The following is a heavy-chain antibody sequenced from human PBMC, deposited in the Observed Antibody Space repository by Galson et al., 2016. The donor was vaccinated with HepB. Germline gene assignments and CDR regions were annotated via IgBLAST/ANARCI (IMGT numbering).Heavy chain of an antibody. CDR3: TRGDGFWAAWNN. CDR2: INPSGGSP. J-gene: IGHJ4*02. CDR1: GYTFTTYD. D-gene: IGHD3-3*01. V-gene: IGHV1-46*03. Sequence: SVKVSCTASGYTFTTYDIHWVRLAPGQGLEWVGIINPSGGSPNYAQKFQGRVTLTSDTSTSTVYMQLGSLRSDDTAVYYCTRGDGFWAAWNNWGQGTLVTVSS.